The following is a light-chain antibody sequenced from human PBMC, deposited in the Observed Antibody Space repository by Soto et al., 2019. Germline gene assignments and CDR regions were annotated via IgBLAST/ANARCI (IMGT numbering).Light chain of an antibody. J-gene: IGKJ1*01. CDR3: QQYNNWPWT. CDR1: QSVSSN. Sequence: DIVMTQYPATLSVSPGERATLSCRASQSVSSNLAWYQQKPGQAPRLLIYGASTRATGIPARFSGSGSGTEFTLTISSLQSEDFAVYYCQQYNNWPWTFGQGTKVDI. CDR2: GAS. V-gene: IGKV3-15*01.